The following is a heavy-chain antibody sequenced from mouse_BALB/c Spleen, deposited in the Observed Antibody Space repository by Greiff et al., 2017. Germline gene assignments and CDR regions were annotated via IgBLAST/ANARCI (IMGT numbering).Heavy chain of an antibody. CDR3: TRRTGYYAMDY. J-gene: IGHJ4*01. CDR1: GFTFSNYW. CDR2: IRLKSNNYAT. D-gene: IGHD4-1*01. Sequence: EVKLMESGGGLVQPGGSMKLSCVASGFTFSNYWMNWVRQSPEKGLEWVAEIRLKSNNYATHYAESVKGRFTISRDDSKSSVYLQMNNLRAEDTGIYYCTRRTGYYAMDYWGQGTSVTVSS. V-gene: IGHV6-6*02.